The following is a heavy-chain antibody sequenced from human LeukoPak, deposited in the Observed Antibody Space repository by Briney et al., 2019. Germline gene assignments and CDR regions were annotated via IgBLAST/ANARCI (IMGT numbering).Heavy chain of an antibody. CDR2: INSAGVNT. J-gene: IGHJ4*02. CDR1: GFTFGTYA. V-gene: IGHV3-23*01. CDR3: AKLSAPYTTRHFDS. D-gene: IGHD3-16*01. Sequence: PGGSLRLSCAASGFTFGTYAMNWVRQAPGEGLEWVSAINSAGVNTYYADSVKGRFTISTDKSKNTLYLQMNSLRAEDTAVYYCAKLSAPYTTRHFDSWGQGTLVTVS.